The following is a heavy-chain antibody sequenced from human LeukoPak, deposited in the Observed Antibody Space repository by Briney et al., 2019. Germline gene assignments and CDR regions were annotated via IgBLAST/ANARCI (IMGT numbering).Heavy chain of an antibody. CDR3: ASDWGEGD. Sequence: PSETLSLTCAVYGGSFSGYYWSWIRQAPGKGLEWIGEINHSGSTNHNPSLKSRVTISVDTSKNQFSLKLSSVTAADTAVYYCASDWGEGDWGQGTLVTVSS. J-gene: IGHJ4*02. CDR2: INHSGST. D-gene: IGHD7-27*01. CDR1: GGSFSGYY. V-gene: IGHV4-34*01.